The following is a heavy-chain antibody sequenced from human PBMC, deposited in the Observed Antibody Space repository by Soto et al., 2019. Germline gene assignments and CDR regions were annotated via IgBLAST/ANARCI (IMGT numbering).Heavy chain of an antibody. D-gene: IGHD3-10*01. CDR2: ISAYNGNT. J-gene: IGHJ3*02. CDR1: GYTFTSYG. CDR3: ARSHSMVVGYNYAFDI. V-gene: IGHV1-18*04. Sequence: ASVKVSCKASGYTFTSYGISWVRQAPGQGLEWMGWISAYNGNTNYAQKLQGRVTMTTDTSTSTAYMELRSLRSDDTAVYYCARSHSMVVGYNYAFDIWGQGTMVTVSS.